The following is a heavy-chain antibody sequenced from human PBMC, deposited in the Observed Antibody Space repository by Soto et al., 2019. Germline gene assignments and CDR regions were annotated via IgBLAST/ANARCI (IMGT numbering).Heavy chain of an antibody. V-gene: IGHV3-21*01. CDR2: ISNSSSYI. CDR3: ARDQPGYSYGYGLGY. CDR1: GFTFSSYS. J-gene: IGHJ4*02. D-gene: IGHD5-18*01. Sequence: EVQLVESGGGLVKPGGSLRLSCAASGFTFSSYSMNWVRQAPGKGLGWVSSISNSSSYIYYADSVKGRFTISRDNAKNSRYLQMNSLRAEDTAVYYCARDQPGYSYGYGLGYWGQGTLVTVSS.